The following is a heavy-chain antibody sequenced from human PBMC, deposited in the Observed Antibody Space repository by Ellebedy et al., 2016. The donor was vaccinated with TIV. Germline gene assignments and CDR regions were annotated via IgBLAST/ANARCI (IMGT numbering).Heavy chain of an antibody. CDR1: GGSISSGDYY. Sequence: MPSETLSLTCTVSGGSISSGDYYWSWIRQPPGKGLEWIGYIYYSGSTYYNPSLKSRVTISVDTSKNQFSLKLSSVTAADTAVYYCASAQWELPPSYWGQGTLVTVSS. D-gene: IGHD1-26*01. V-gene: IGHV4-30-4*01. CDR2: IYYSGST. J-gene: IGHJ4*02. CDR3: ASAQWELPPSY.